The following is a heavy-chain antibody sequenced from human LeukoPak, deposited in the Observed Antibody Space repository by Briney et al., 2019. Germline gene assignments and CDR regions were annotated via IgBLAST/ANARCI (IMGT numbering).Heavy chain of an antibody. D-gene: IGHD5-18*01. Sequence: SETLSLTCAVYGGSFSGYYWGWIRQPPGKGLEWIGEINHSGSTNYNPSLKSRVTISVDTSKNQFSLKLSSVTAADTAVYYCARGGYSYGYGKGWFDPWGQGTLVTVSS. CDR2: INHSGST. V-gene: IGHV4-34*01. J-gene: IGHJ5*02. CDR1: GGSFSGYY. CDR3: ARGGYSYGYGKGWFDP.